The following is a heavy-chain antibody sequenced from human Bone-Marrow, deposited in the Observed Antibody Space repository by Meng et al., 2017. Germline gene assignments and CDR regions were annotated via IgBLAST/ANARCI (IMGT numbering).Heavy chain of an antibody. CDR2: VSGDGGHK. CDR3: VRDGDPGAWPLDY. D-gene: IGHD7-27*01. J-gene: IGHJ4*02. Sequence: GGSLRLSCAASGFTFDDYAMHWVRQAPGRGLEWLARVSGDGGHKSYVDSVKGRFTISRDNSEDTLYLQMKSLTAEDTAMYYCVRDGDPGAWPLDYWGQGTLVTVSS. V-gene: IGHV3-30*03. CDR1: GFTFDDYA.